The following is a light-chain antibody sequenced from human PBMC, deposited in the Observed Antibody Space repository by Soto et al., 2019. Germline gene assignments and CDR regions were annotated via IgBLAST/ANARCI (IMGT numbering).Light chain of an antibody. CDR1: QSVSVY. CDR3: QQYNNWPPYT. V-gene: IGKV3-11*01. CDR2: DAS. Sequence: EIVLTQSPATLSLSPGERATLSCRASQSVSVYLAWYQQKPGQAPRLLISDASDRAAGVPVRFSGSGSGTDFTLTISSLEPEDFAVYYCQQYNNWPPYTFGQGTKVDIK. J-gene: IGKJ2*01.